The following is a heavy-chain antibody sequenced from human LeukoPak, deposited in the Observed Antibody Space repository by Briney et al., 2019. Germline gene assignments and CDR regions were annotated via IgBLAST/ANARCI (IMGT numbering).Heavy chain of an antibody. J-gene: IGHJ1*01. CDR1: GYTFTDYY. D-gene: IGHD4-17*01. V-gene: IGHV1-2*02. CDR3: ASTNDYGDFVYFQH. CDR2: INPKSGGT. Sequence: ASVKVSCKASGYTFTDYYMHWVRQAPGQGLEWMGWINPKSGGTDYAQKFQGRVTMTRDTSINTAYMELSGLRSDDTAVYYCASTNDYGDFVYFQHWGQGTLVTVSS.